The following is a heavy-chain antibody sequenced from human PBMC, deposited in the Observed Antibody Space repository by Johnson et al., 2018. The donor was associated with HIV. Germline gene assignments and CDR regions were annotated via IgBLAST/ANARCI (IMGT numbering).Heavy chain of an antibody. CDR3: ARVGSSWGRDAFDI. CDR2: INSDGSST. J-gene: IGHJ3*02. CDR1: GFTFSSYW. V-gene: IGHV3-74*01. Sequence: VQLVESGGGLVQPGGSLRLSCAASGFTFSSYWMHWVRQAPGKGLVWVSSINSDGSSTRYADSVKGRFTIARDNAKNTLYLQMNSLRAEDTAVYYCARVGSSWGRDAFDIWGQGTMVTVSS. D-gene: IGHD6-13*01.